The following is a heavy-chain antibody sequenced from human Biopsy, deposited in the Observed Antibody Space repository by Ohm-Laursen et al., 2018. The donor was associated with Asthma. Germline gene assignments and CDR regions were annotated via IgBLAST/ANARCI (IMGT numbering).Heavy chain of an antibody. V-gene: IGHV3-30-3*01. CDR3: ARDVMEWYLPAFDF. D-gene: IGHD3-3*01. J-gene: IGHJ4*02. Sequence: SLRLSCSTSGFTFRSYATHWVRQAPGKGLEWVAVGGSYYDGGLKYYADSVNGRFTVSRDDSKNTLYLQMNSLRPDDTAVYYCARDVMEWYLPAFDFWGQGTLVTVSS. CDR1: GFTFRSYA. CDR2: GGSYYDGGLK.